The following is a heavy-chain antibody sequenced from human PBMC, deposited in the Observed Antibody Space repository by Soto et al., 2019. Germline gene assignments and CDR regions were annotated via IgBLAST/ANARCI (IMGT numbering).Heavy chain of an antibody. D-gene: IGHD3-3*01. CDR1: GFTFSDYA. V-gene: IGHV3-30-3*01. Sequence: QLYLVESGGGVVQPGRSLRLSCAASGFTFSDYAMNWVRQAPGKGLEWVGVTSFDGNHKYYAYSVKGRFTISKDNSKNTLHLQMKSLRGEDSAVYYCASDDHYIFRTAHYTIAGLDSWGQGTLVTVSS. CDR2: TSFDGNHK. J-gene: IGHJ4*02. CDR3: ASDDHYIFRTAHYTIAGLDS.